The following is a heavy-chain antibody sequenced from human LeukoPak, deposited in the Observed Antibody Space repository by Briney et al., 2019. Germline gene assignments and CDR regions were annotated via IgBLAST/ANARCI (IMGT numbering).Heavy chain of an antibody. D-gene: IGHD3-10*01. CDR1: GFTFDDYA. CDR2: ISWNSGSI. Sequence: GRSLRLSCAASGFTFDDYAMHWVRQAPGKGLEWVSGISWNSGSIGYADSVKGRFTISRDNAKNSLYLQMNSLRAEDTALYYCARGVYGSGSYVFDYWGQGTLVTVSS. J-gene: IGHJ4*02. CDR3: ARGVYGSGSYVFDY. V-gene: IGHV3-9*01.